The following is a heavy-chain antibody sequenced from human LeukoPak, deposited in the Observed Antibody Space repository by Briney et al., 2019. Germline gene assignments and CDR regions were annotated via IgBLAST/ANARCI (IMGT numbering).Heavy chain of an antibody. Sequence: ASVKVSCKASGYTFTGYYVHWVRQAPGQGLEWMGWINPNNAGTNYAQKFQGRVTMTRDTSTSTAYMELSRLTSDDTAVYYCARRVVPTASLVYWGQGTLVTVSS. J-gene: IGHJ4*02. CDR1: GYTFTGYY. V-gene: IGHV1-2*02. CDR3: ARRVVPTASLVY. CDR2: INPNNAGT. D-gene: IGHD1-26*01.